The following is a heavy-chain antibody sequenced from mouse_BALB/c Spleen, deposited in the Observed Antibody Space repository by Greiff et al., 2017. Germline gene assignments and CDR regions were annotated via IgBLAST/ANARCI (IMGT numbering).Heavy chain of an antibody. Sequence: VMLVESGPGLVQPSQSLSITCTVSGFSLTSYGVHWVRQSPGKGLEWLGVIWSGGSTDYNAAFISRLSISKDNSKSQVFFKMNSLQANDTAIYYCARKERGYYAMDYWGQGTSVTVSS. J-gene: IGHJ4*01. CDR2: IWSGGST. CDR3: ARKERGYYAMDY. V-gene: IGHV2-2*02. CDR1: GFSLTSYG.